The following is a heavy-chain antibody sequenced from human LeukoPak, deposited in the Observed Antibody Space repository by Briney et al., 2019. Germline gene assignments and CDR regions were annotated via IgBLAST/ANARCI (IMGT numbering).Heavy chain of an antibody. CDR3: ARASGISMIVVVMTDFDY. V-gene: IGHV4-39*07. CDR1: GGSISSSSYY. Sequence: SETLSLTCTVSGGSISSSSYYWGWIRQPPGKGLEWSGSIYYSGSTYYNPSLKSRVTISVDTSKNQFSLKLSSVTAADTAVYYCARASGISMIVVVMTDFDYWGQGTLVTVSS. CDR2: IYYSGST. D-gene: IGHD3-22*01. J-gene: IGHJ4*02.